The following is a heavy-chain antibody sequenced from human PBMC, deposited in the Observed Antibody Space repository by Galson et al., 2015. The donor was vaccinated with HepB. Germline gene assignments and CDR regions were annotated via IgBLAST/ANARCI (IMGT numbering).Heavy chain of an antibody. CDR1: GCTFSTYA. V-gene: IGHV1-69*05. Sequence: SVKVSCKASGCTFSTYAFDWVRQAPGQGLEWMGGIIPNFGTTSYAQKFQGRVTISTDASMSTAYMELSSLRSEDTAVYYCARAQREYDYESMGGGPSGYWGQGTLVTVSS. J-gene: IGHJ4*02. CDR3: ARAQREYDYESMGGGPSGY. CDR2: IIPNFGTT. D-gene: IGHD3-22*01.